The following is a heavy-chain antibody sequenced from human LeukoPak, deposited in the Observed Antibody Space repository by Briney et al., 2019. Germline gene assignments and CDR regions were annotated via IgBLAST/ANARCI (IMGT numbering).Heavy chain of an antibody. V-gene: IGHV1-2*02. J-gene: IGHJ1*01. CDR3: ARGSFSADAPLVLDYFHH. Sequence: ASVKVSCKASGYTFTVYYMHWVRQAPGQGLEWMGWLNPNTGGTNYAQKFQGRVTMTRDTSISTAYMELSRLRADDTAVYYCARGSFSADAPLVLDYFHHWGQGTLVTDSS. CDR2: LNPNTGGT. D-gene: IGHD5-18*01. CDR1: GYTFTVYY.